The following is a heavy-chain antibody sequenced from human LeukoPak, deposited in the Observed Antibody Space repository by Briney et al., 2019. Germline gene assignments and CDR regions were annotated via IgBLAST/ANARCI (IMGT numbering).Heavy chain of an antibody. J-gene: IGHJ4*02. D-gene: IGHD4-23*01. V-gene: IGHV4-39*07. CDR1: GGSISSSSYY. CDR2: INHSGST. CDR3: ARGTPSNGGYPY. Sequence: PSETLSLTCTVSGGSISSSSYYWGWIRQPPGKGLEWIGEINHSGSTNYNPSLKSRVTISVDTSKNQFSLKLSSVTAADTAVYYCARGTPSNGGYPYWGQGTLVTVSS.